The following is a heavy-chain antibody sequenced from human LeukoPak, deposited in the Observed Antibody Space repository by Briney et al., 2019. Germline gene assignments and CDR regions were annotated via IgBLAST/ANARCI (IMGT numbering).Heavy chain of an antibody. Sequence: PSETLSLTCTVSGGSISSYYWNWIRQPPGKGLEWIGYIYYSGSTNYNPSLKSRVTISVDTSKNQFSLKLSSVTAADTAVYYCAREVVGDYVWGSYRYPLDYWGQGTLVTVSS. V-gene: IGHV4-59*12. CDR3: AREVVGDYVWGSYRYPLDY. J-gene: IGHJ4*02. CDR1: GGSISSYY. D-gene: IGHD3-16*02. CDR2: IYYSGST.